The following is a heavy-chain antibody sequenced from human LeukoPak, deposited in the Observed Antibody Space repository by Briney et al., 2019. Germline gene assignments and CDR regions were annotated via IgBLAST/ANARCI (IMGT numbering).Heavy chain of an antibody. CDR3: ARVNWGLGLYYYYYGMDV. V-gene: IGHV1-8*01. CDR2: MNPNSGNT. D-gene: IGHD7-27*01. J-gene: IGHJ6*02. CDR1: GYTFTSYD. Sequence: ASVKVSCKASGYTFTSYDINWVRQATGQGLEWMGWMNPNSGNTGYAQKFQDRVTMTRNTSISTAYMELSSLRSEDKAVYYCARVNWGLGLYYYYYGMDVWGQGTTVTVSS.